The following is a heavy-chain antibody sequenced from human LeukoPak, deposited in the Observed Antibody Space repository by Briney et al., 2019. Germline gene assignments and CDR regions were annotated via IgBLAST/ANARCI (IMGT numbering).Heavy chain of an antibody. D-gene: IGHD1-26*01. CDR2: ISGSGGST. J-gene: IGHJ4*02. V-gene: IGHV3-23*01. Sequence: GGSLRLSCAASGFTFSSYAMSWVRQAPGKGLEWVSAISGSGGSTYYADSVKGRFTISRDNSKNTLYLQMNSLRAEDTAVYYCARFWELLYYFDYWGQRTLVTVSS. CDR3: ARFWELLYYFDY. CDR1: GFTFSSYA.